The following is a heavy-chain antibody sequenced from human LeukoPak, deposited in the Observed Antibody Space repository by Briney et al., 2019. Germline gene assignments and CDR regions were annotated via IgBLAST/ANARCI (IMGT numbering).Heavy chain of an antibody. CDR2: ISGRSSHI. J-gene: IGHJ4*02. V-gene: IGHV3-21*01. CDR3: ARAGTHWGFDY. D-gene: IGHD1-14*01. Sequence: GGSLRLSCEAYGFTFSSYSMNWVRQAPGKGLEWVSCISGRSSHIYYADSVKGRFTISRDNSKNTLYLQMNSLRAEDTAVYYCARAGTHWGFDYWGQGTLVTVSS. CDR1: GFTFSSYS.